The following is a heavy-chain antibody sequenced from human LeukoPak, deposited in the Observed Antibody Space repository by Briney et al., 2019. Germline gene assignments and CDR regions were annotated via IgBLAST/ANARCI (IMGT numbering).Heavy chain of an antibody. CDR1: GGSISSYY. V-gene: IGHV4-59*08. CDR3: ASFYCSGGSCYQYYYYYYMDV. Sequence: SETLSLTCTVSGGSISSYYWSWIRQPPGKGLEWIGYIYYSGSTNYNPSLKSRVTISVDTSKNQFSLKLSSVTAADTAVYYCASFYCSGGSCYQYYYYYYMDVWGKGTTVTISS. D-gene: IGHD2-15*01. J-gene: IGHJ6*03. CDR2: IYYSGST.